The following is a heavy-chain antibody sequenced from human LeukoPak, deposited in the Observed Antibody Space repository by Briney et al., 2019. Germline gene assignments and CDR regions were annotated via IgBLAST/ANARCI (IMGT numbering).Heavy chain of an antibody. V-gene: IGHV3-48*03. D-gene: IGHD6-19*01. CDR3: ARIYSGGRGNDALDI. CDR1: GFTFSSYQ. CDR2: ITSTGTTI. Sequence: PGGSLRLSCAASGFTFSSYQMTWVRQAPGKGLQWVSYITSTGTTIHYADSVKGRFTISRDNANNSLFLQMNSLRAEDTAVYYCARIYSGGRGNDALDIWGQGTMVSVSS. J-gene: IGHJ3*02.